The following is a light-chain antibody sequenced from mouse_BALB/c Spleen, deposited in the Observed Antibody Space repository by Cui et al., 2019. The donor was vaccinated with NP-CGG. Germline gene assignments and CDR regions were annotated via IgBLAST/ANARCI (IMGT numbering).Light chain of an antibody. Sequence: QAAVTPESALTTSPPETATPTSRSTTRAATTSNYANRFQEKPSHLFTGLISGTKKRTPGVPAKFSGSPIGDKAALTITRAQAGDEANNFCALWDSNHWVFGGGTKLTVL. CDR1: TRAATTSNY. CDR3: ALWDSNHWV. V-gene: IGLV1*01. J-gene: IGLJ1*01. CDR2: GTK.